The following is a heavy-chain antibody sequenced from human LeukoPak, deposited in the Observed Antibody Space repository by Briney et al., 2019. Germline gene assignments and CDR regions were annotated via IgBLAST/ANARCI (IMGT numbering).Heavy chain of an antibody. CDR2: ISSSGSTI. Sequence: GGSLRLSCAASGFTFSDYYMSWIRQAPGKGLEWVSYISSSGSTIYYADSVKGRFTISRDNAKNSLYLQMNSLRAEDTAVYYCASSDDYYGSGSQNDAFDIWGQGTMVTVSS. V-gene: IGHV3-11*01. CDR1: GFTFSDYY. J-gene: IGHJ3*02. D-gene: IGHD3-10*01. CDR3: ASSDDYYGSGSQNDAFDI.